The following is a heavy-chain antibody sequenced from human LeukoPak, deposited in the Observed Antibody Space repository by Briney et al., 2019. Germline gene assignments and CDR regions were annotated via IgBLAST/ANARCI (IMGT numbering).Heavy chain of an antibody. CDR1: GFTFSNAW. J-gene: IGHJ3*01. Sequence: GGSLRLSCAASGFTFSNAWMYWVRQAPGRGLEWVGRIKSKISGGTTDYAAPVKGRFTISRDDSKNTLYLQMNSLKTEDTAVYYCTTDAPYYYGSGTKTDAFDLWGQGTMVTVSS. D-gene: IGHD3-10*01. CDR3: TTDAPYYYGSGTKTDAFDL. V-gene: IGHV3-15*01. CDR2: IKSKISGGTT.